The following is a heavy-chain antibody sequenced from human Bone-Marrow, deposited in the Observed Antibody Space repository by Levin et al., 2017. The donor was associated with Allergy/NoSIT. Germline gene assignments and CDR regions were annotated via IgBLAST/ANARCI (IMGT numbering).Heavy chain of an antibody. CDR1: GFTFGDYA. CDR2: IRSKAYGGTT. CDR3: TRAGGCSSAGCYFDY. D-gene: IGHD2-2*01. Sequence: GGSLRLSCVTSGFTFGDYAMGWVRQAPGKGLEWVSFIRSKAYGGTTENAASVEGRFTLSRDDSKSIAYLQMNSLKIEDTAVYYCTRAGGCSSAGCYFDYWGQGTLVTVSS. V-gene: IGHV3-49*04. J-gene: IGHJ4*02.